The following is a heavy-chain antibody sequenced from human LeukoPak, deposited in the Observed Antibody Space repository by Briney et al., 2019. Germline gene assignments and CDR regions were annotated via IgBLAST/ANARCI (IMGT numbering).Heavy chain of an antibody. D-gene: IGHD3-22*01. CDR3: ARADYYETSGPFGY. CDR2: ISYNSNYI. Sequence: GGSLRLSRAGSGFTFSSHGMNWVRQAPGKGLEWVSFISYNSNYIFYADSVKGRFTISRDNAKNSLYLQMNSLRAEDTAVYYCARADYYETSGPFGYWGQGTLVIVSS. CDR1: GFTFSSHG. V-gene: IGHV3-21*01. J-gene: IGHJ4*02.